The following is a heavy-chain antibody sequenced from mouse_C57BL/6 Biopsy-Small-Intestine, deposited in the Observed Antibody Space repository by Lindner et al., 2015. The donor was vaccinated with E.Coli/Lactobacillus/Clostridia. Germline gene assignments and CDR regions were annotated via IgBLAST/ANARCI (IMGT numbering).Heavy chain of an antibody. D-gene: IGHD1-1*01. CDR1: GFTFSGYG. Sequence: VQLQESGGGLVKPGGSLKLSCAASGFTFSGYGIHWVRQAPEKGLEWVAYISSGSNTIYYADTVKGRFTISRDNAKNTLFLQMTSLRSEDTAMYYCARELPPNWYFDVWGTRTTVTVSS. V-gene: IGHV5-17*01. CDR3: ARELPPNWYFDV. CDR2: ISSGSNTI. J-gene: IGHJ1*03.